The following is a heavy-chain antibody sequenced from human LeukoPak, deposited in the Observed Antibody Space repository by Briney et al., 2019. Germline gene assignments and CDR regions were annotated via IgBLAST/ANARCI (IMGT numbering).Heavy chain of an antibody. Sequence: GGSLRLSCAASGFTFSSFGMYWVRRAPGKGLEWVAVIWYDGSNKYYADSVRGRFTISRDNSKNTLYLQMNSLRAEDTAVYYCARGYGAFDIWGQGTMVTVSS. V-gene: IGHV3-33*01. CDR3: ARGYGAFDI. D-gene: IGHD1-14*01. J-gene: IGHJ3*02. CDR1: GFTFSSFG. CDR2: IWYDGSNK.